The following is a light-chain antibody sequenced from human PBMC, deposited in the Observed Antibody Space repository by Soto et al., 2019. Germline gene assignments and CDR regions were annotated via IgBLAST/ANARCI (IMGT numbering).Light chain of an antibody. V-gene: IGKV3-20*01. CDR3: QQYGSSIT. J-gene: IGKJ3*01. CDR2: DAS. CDR1: QSVDNN. Sequence: ELVMTQSPATLSVSPGERATLSFRASQSVDNNLAWFQQKPGQAPRLLIYDASSRATGIPDRFSGSGSGTDSTLTISRLEPEDFAVYYCQQYGSSITFGPGTKVDIK.